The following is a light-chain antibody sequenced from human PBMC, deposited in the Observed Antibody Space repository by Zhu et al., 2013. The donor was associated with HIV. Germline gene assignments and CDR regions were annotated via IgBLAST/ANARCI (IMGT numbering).Light chain of an antibody. CDR3: QQYGASPLA. CDR1: QSVSSTW. CDR2: GAS. J-gene: IGKJ4*01. Sequence: EIVLTQSPVTLSVSPGERATLSCRASQSVSSTWLAWYQQKPGQPPRLLLYGASTRATGIPDRFDGRGSETGTDFTLTVNRLEPEDFAVYFCQQYGASPLAFGGGTWVE. V-gene: IGKV3-20*01.